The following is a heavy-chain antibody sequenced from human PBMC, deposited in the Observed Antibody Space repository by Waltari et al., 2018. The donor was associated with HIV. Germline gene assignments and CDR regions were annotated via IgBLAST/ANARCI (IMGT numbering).Heavy chain of an antibody. CDR1: GFTFSSYG. V-gene: IGHV3-30*18. CDR3: AKDPYYYDSSGYADYFDY. J-gene: IGHJ4*02. D-gene: IGHD3-22*01. CDR2: ISYDGSNK. Sequence: QVQLVESGGGVVQPGRSLRLSCAASGFTFSSYGMHWVRQAPGKGLEWVAGISYDGSNKYDAESVKGRFTISRDNSKNTLYLQMNSLRAEDTAVYYCAKDPYYYDSSGYADYFDYWGQGTLVTVSS.